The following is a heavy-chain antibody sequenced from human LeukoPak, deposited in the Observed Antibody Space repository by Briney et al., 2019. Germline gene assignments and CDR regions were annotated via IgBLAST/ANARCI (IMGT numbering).Heavy chain of an antibody. CDR3: ARPRYSSGWYAGGSWFDP. CDR1: GYTFTSYD. Sequence: ASVNVSCKASGYTFTSYDINRVRQATGQGLEWMGWMNPNSGNTGYAQKFQGRVTMTRNTSISTAYMELSSLRSEDTAVYYCARPRYSSGWYAGGSWFDPWGQGTLVTVSS. CDR2: MNPNSGNT. D-gene: IGHD6-19*01. J-gene: IGHJ5*02. V-gene: IGHV1-8*01.